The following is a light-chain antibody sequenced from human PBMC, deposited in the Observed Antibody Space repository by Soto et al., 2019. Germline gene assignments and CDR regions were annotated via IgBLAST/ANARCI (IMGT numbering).Light chain of an antibody. V-gene: IGKV3-15*01. CDR3: QQYKNWPPLT. CDR2: GAF. J-gene: IGKJ4*01. CDR1: QSVSYN. Sequence: EIVMTQSPATLSVSPGETATLSCRASQSVSYNLAWYQQKPGQGPRLLIYGAFTRATEIPARFTGSGSGTEFTLTISSRQSEDFAVYYCQQYKNWPPLTFGGGTKVEIK.